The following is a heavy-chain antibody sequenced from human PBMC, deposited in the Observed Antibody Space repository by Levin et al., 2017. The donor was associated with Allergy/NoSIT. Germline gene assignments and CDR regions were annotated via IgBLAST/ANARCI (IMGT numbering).Heavy chain of an antibody. CDR2: ISGSGGST. J-gene: IGHJ4*02. Sequence: GGSLRLSCAASGFTFSSYAMSWVRQAPGKGLEWVSAISGSGGSTYYADSVKGRFTISRDNSKNTLYLQMNSLRAEDTAVYYCAKEFKGLLWVGESENFDYWGQGTLVTVSS. V-gene: IGHV3-23*01. D-gene: IGHD3-10*01. CDR1: GFTFSSYA. CDR3: AKEFKGLLWVGESENFDY.